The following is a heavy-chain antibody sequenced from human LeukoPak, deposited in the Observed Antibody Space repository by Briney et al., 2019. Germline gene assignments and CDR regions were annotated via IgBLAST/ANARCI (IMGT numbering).Heavy chain of an antibody. J-gene: IGHJ4*02. CDR3: ARDQYGLGYGSLFDY. V-gene: IGHV3-11*01. CDR1: GFTFSDYY. CDR2: ISSSRITI. Sequence: GGSLRLSCAASGFTFSDYYMTWIRQAPGRGLEWISYISSSRITIYYAESVKGRFTISRDNAKKSLYLEMNTLRAEDTAVYYCARDQYGLGYGSLFDYWGQGTLVTVSS. D-gene: IGHD3-10*01.